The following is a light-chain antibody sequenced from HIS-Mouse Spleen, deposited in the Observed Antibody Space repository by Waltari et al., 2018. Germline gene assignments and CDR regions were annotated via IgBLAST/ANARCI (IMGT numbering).Light chain of an antibody. J-gene: IGLJ1*01. V-gene: IGLV2-14*03. CDR1: SSDVGGYNY. CDR3: SSYTSSTPYV. Sequence: QSALTQPASVSGSPGQSITISCTGTSSDVGGYNYVSWYQQHPGKAPKLMIYDVSIRPAGVSHRFSGSKSGNTASLTISGLQAEDEADYYCSSYTSSTPYVFGTGTKVTVL. CDR2: DVS.